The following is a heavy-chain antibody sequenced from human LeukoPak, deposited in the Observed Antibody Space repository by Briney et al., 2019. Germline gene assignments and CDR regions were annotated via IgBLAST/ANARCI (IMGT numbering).Heavy chain of an antibody. J-gene: IGHJ5*02. Sequence: GASVKVSCKTSGYPLTQWKINWVRQAAGQGLEWLGWVHPDNGNTYYAQRFRGRVTMSRDTSTTTAYMELSGLRSNDTAVYFCATGPRNDPWGQGTLVTVSS. D-gene: IGHD1-14*01. CDR2: VHPDNGNT. CDR3: ATGPRNDP. CDR1: GYPLTQWK. V-gene: IGHV1-8*01.